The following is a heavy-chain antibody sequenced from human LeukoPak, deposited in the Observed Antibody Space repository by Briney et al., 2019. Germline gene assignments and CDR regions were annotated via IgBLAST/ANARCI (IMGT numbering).Heavy chain of an antibody. J-gene: IGHJ4*02. CDR3: ARTTYYYDSSGADY. V-gene: IGHV3-7*01. CDR2: IKQDGSEK. CDR1: GFTFSNYW. D-gene: IGHD3-22*01. Sequence: GGSLRLSCAASGFTFSNYWMSWVRQAPGKGLEWVANIKQDGSEKYYVDSVKGRFTISRDNAKNSLYLQMNSLRAEDTAVYYCARTTYYYDSSGADYWGQGTLVTVSS.